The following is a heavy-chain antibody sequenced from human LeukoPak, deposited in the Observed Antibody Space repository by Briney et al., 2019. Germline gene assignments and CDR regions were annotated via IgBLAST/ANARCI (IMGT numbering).Heavy chain of an antibody. CDR2: INHSGST. J-gene: IGHJ6*02. CDR1: GGSFSGYY. D-gene: IGHD2-2*01. CDR3: ARIPDIVVVPAAMGPGYYYYYGMDV. V-gene: IGHV4-34*01. Sequence: PSETLSLTCAVYGGSFSGYYWSWIRQPPGKGLEWIGEINHSGSTNYNPSLKSRVTISVDTSKNQFSLKLSSVTAADTAVYYCARIPDIVVVPAAMGPGYYYYYGMDVWGQGTTVTVSS.